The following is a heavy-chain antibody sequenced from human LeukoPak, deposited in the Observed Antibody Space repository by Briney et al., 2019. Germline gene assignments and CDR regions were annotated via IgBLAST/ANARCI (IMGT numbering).Heavy chain of an antibody. D-gene: IGHD3-10*01. CDR3: ARPNVPYYYGSGTSDAFDI. CDR1: GFTFSSYV. J-gene: IGHJ3*02. Sequence: PGGSLRLSCAASGFTFSSYVMHWVRQAPGKGLEWVAFIRYDGSNKYYADSVKGRFTISRDNSKNTLYLQMNSLRAEDTAVYYCARPNVPYYYGSGTSDAFDIWGQGTMVTVSS. V-gene: IGHV3-30*02. CDR2: IRYDGSNK.